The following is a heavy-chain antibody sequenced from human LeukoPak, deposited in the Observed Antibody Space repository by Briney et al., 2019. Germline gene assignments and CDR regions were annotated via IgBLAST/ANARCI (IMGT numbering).Heavy chain of an antibody. CDR2: IGTVGDT. Sequence: GGSLRLSCAASGFTFSIYDMHWVRQATGKGLEWVSGIGTVGDTYYLGSVKGRFTISRENAKNSLYLQMNSLRAGGTAVYYCARGASNGFDPWGQGTLVTVSS. J-gene: IGHJ5*02. V-gene: IGHV3-13*01. CDR1: GFTFSIYD. CDR3: ARGASNGFDP.